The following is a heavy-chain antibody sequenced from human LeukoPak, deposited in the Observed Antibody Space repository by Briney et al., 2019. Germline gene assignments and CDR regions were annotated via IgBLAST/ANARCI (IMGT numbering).Heavy chain of an antibody. CDR3: ASSPRAPHFYDSSGTRGGY. J-gene: IGHJ4*02. V-gene: IGHV4-34*01. CDR1: GGSFSGYY. D-gene: IGHD3-22*01. CDR2: INHSGST. Sequence: PSETLSLTXAVYGGSFSGYYWSWIRQPPGKGLEWIGAINHSGSTNYNPSLKSRVTISVDTSKNQFSLKLSSVTAADTAVYYCASSPRAPHFYDSSGTRGGYWGQGTLVTVSS.